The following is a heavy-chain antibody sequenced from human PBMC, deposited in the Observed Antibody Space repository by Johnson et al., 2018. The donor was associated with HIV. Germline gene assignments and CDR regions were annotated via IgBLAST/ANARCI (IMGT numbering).Heavy chain of an antibody. V-gene: IGHV3-38-3*01. Sequence: VQVVESRGVLVQPGGSLRLSCAASGFTVSSNEMSWVRQAPGKGLAWVSSISGGSTYYADSRKGRFTISRDNSNNTLHLQMNRLKAEDTAVDYCARSPLTGDPRGAFDIWGQGTMVTVSS. J-gene: IGHJ3*02. D-gene: IGHD7-27*01. CDR2: ISGGST. CDR3: ARSPLTGDPRGAFDI. CDR1: GFTVSSNE.